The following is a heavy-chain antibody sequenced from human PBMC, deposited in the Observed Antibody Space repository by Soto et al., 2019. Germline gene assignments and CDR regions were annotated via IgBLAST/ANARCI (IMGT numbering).Heavy chain of an antibody. CDR2: ISYDGSNK. CDR3: ARSSIAAAEYFDY. D-gene: IGHD6-13*01. Sequence: QVQLVESGGGVVQPGRSLRLSCAASGFTFSSYAMHWVRQAPGKGLEWVAVISYDGSNKYYADSVKGRFTISRDNSKNTLYLQMNSLRAEDTAVYYCARSSIAAAEYFDYWGQGTLVTVSS. CDR1: GFTFSSYA. J-gene: IGHJ4*02. V-gene: IGHV3-30-3*01.